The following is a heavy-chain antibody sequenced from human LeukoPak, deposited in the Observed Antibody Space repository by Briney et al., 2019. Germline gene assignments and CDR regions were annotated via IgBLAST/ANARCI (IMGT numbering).Heavy chain of an antibody. V-gene: IGHV3-48*04. D-gene: IGHD6-19*01. CDR1: GFTFSSYW. Sequence: PGGSLRLSCAASGFTFSSYWMSWVRQAPGKGLEWVSSISTNISNIHYADSVKGRFTISRDNAKNSLYLQMNSLRAEDTAVYYCAKETEGSGWYPKPFDFWGQGTLVTVSS. J-gene: IGHJ4*02. CDR2: ISTNISNI. CDR3: AKETEGSGWYPKPFDF.